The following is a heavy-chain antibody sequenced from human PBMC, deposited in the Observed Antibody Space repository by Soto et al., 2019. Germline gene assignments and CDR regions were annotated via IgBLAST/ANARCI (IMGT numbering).Heavy chain of an antibody. CDR2: ISGGGGST. D-gene: IGHD2-21*02. J-gene: IGHJ4*02. CDR3: AKDDFTDRGDDYFDY. CDR1: GFTFSSYA. V-gene: IGHV3-23*01. Sequence: PGGSLRLSCAASGFTFSSYAMSWVRQAPGKGLEWVSAISGGGGSTYYVDSVKGRFTISRDNSKNTLYLQLNSLRFEDTAVYYCAKDDFTDRGDDYFDYWGPGTLVTVSS.